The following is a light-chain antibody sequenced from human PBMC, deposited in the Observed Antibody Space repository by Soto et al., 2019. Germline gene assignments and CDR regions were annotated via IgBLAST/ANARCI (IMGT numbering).Light chain of an antibody. J-gene: IGKJ3*01. CDR1: QSVSSW. Sequence: DIQMTQSPSTLSASVGDTVTVTCRASQSVSSWLAWYQQKPGKAPKLLIYAASSLQSGVPSRFSGSGSGTDFTLTISSLQPEDFATYYCQQSYSTVFTFGPGTKVDIK. CDR3: QQSYSTVFT. V-gene: IGKV1-39*01. CDR2: AAS.